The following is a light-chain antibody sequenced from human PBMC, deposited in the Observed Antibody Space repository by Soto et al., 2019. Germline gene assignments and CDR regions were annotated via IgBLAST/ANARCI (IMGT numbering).Light chain of an antibody. J-gene: IGLJ2*01. CDR1: SNDLGSYSR. V-gene: IGLV2-23*02. Sequence: QAVVTQPVSVSGSPGQSITISCTGTSNDLGSYSRVSWYQQFPGKAPKLIIYEVFKRPSGVSHRFSGSKSGTTASLTISGLQAEDESDYYCSSYAGSRGVVFGGGTKLTVL. CDR3: SSYAGSRGVV. CDR2: EVF.